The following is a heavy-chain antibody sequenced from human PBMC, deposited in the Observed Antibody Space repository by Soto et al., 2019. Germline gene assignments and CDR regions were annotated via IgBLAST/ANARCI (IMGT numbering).Heavy chain of an antibody. Sequence: GASVKVSCKASGGTFSSYTIAWVRQAPGQGLERMGEIIPLFGTTNYVEKFQGRLTITADASTSTAYMELSSLRSEDTAMYYCARDSIAAAGTDYWGQGTLVTVSS. CDR1: GGTFSSYT. V-gene: IGHV1-69*13. D-gene: IGHD6-13*01. CDR2: IIPLFGTT. J-gene: IGHJ4*02. CDR3: ARDSIAAAGTDY.